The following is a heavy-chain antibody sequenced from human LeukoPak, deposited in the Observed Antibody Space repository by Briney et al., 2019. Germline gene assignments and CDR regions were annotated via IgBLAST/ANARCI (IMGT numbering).Heavy chain of an antibody. D-gene: IGHD2/OR15-2a*01. Sequence: GGSLRLSCAASGFTFSSYWMSWVRQAPGKGLEWISYIIGSGDIIYYAGSVKGRFTISRDNAKNSLFLQMNSLTADDTAVYYCARERTTIVSGTTIGAYWGQGTLVTVSS. CDR3: ARERTTIVSGTTIGAY. CDR1: GFTFSSYW. CDR2: IIGSGDII. J-gene: IGHJ4*02. V-gene: IGHV3-48*04.